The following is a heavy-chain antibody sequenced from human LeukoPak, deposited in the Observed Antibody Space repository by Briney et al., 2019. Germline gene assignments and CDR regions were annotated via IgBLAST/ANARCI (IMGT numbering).Heavy chain of an antibody. CDR1: GGSISTYY. CDR2: VYYSGST. Sequence: PSETLSLTCTVSGGSISTYYWSWIRQPPGKGLEWIGYVYYSGSTNYNPSLVSRVSLSLDTSKNEFSLNLSSVTAADTAVYYCARDYYGSGKGWFDPWGQGTLVTVSS. CDR3: ARDYYGSGKGWFDP. V-gene: IGHV4-59*01. D-gene: IGHD3-10*01. J-gene: IGHJ5*02.